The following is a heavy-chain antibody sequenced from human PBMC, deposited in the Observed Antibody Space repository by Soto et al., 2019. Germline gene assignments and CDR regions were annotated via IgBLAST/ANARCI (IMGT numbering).Heavy chain of an antibody. CDR3: AREPHGCSSTSCYLP. D-gene: IGHD2-2*01. V-gene: IGHV1-18*01. J-gene: IGHJ5*02. Sequence: ASLKVSCKASGYTFTSYGISWVRQAPGQGLEWMGRISAYNGNTNYAQKLQGRVTMTTDTSTSTAYMELRSLRSDDTAVYYCAREPHGCSSTSCYLPWGQGTLVTVSS. CDR1: GYTFTSYG. CDR2: ISAYNGNT.